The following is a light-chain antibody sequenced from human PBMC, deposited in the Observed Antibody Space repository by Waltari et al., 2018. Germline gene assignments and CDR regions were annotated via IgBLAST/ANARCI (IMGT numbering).Light chain of an antibody. CDR3: LLYYGGVQGV. Sequence: PNWFQQTPGPAPRPLISIPRPKYSWTPARFSGSLLGGKAALTLSGVQPEDEAEYYCLLYYGGVQGVFGGGTKLTVL. V-gene: IGLV7-43*01. CDR2: IPR. J-gene: IGLJ2*01.